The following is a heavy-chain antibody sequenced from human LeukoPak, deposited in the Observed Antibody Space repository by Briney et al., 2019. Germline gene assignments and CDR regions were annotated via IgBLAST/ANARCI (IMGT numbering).Heavy chain of an antibody. D-gene: IGHD3-3*01. J-gene: IGHJ5*02. V-gene: IGHV4-59*01. CDR3: ARVLGLVDWLFDP. CDR1: GGSINAYY. CDR2: IYYSGST. Sequence: SETLSLTCTVSGGSINAYYWSWIRQTPGKGLEWIGHIYYSGSTNYNPSLKNRVSISVDTSKNQFSLKLKSVTAADTALYYCARVLGLVDWLFDPWGQGILVTVSS.